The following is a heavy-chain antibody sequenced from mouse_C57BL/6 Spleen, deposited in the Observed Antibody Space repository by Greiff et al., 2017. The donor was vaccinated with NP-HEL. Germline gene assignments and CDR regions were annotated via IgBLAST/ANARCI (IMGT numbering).Heavy chain of an antibody. CDR2: IYPGSGST. CDR1: GYTFTSYW. D-gene: IGHD1-1*01. Sequence: QVQLQQPGAELVKPGASVKMSCKASGYTFTSYWITWVKQRPGQGLEWIGDIYPGSGSTNYNEKFKSKATLTVDTSSSTAYMQLSSLTSEDSAVYYCARSGGFTTVEGLDYWGQGTTLTVSS. J-gene: IGHJ2*01. CDR3: ARSGGFTTVEGLDY. V-gene: IGHV1-55*01.